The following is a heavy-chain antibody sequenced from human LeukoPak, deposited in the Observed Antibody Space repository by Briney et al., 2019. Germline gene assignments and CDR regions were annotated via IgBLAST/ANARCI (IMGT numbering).Heavy chain of an antibody. CDR1: GYTFTSYA. V-gene: IGHV1-3*01. Sequence: ASVKVSCKASGYTFTSYAMHCVRQAPGQRLEWMGWINAGNGNTKYSQKFQGRVTITRDTSASTAYMELSSLRSEDTAVYYCARDSLSYYYDSSGYPVDYWGQGTLVTVSS. J-gene: IGHJ4*02. CDR3: ARDSLSYYYDSSGYPVDY. D-gene: IGHD3-22*01. CDR2: INAGNGNT.